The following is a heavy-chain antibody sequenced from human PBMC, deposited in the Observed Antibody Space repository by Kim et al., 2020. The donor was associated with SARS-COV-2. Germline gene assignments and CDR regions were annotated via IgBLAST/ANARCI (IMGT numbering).Heavy chain of an antibody. D-gene: IGHD6-6*01. Sequence: GGSLRLSCAASGFTVSRNHMSWVRQAPGKGLEWVSVIYNGGSTYYADSVKGRFTISRDNSKNTLYLQMSSLRAEDTALYYCAREYSSSSYHFDYCGQGTL. J-gene: IGHJ4*02. CDR1: GFTVSRNH. CDR3: AREYSSSSYHFDY. V-gene: IGHV3-66*01. CDR2: IYNGGST.